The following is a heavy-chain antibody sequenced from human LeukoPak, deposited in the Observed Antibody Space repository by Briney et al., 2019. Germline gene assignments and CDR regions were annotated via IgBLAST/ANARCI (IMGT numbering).Heavy chain of an antibody. CDR1: GFTFSSYG. J-gene: IGHJ4*02. CDR2: ISYDGSYK. D-gene: IGHD2-2*01. V-gene: IGHV3-30*18. CDR3: AKGYCSSTSCPGRTFDY. Sequence: PGESLRLSCAASGFTFSSYGMHWVRQAPGKGLEWVAVISYDGSYKYYADSVKGRFTIFRDNSKNTLYLQINSLRAEDTAVYYCAKGYCSSTSCPGRTFDYWGQGTLVTVSS.